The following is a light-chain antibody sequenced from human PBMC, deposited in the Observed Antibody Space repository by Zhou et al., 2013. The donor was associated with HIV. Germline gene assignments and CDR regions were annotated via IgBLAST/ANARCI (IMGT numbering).Light chain of an antibody. CDR1: QGISSY. CDR2: AAS. J-gene: IGKJ4*01. V-gene: IGKV1-9*01. Sequence: DIHLTQSPSFLSASVGDRVTITCRSSQGISSYLAWYQQKPGKAPRLLIYAASTLHSGVPSRFSGSGSGTEFTLSISSLQPEDFATYYCQQLNSYPLTFGGRTKVRSN. CDR3: QQLNSYPLT.